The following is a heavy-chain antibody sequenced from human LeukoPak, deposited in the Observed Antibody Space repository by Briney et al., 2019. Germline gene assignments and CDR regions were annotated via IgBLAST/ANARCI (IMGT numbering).Heavy chain of an antibody. Sequence: SETLSLTCAVSGYSISSGYYWGWVRQAPGKGLEWIGSIYHTGSTDYNPSLKSPLTISVDMSKNQFSLNLRSVTAADTAVYYCARDKDDSVWGTYRWWGQGMLVTVSS. V-gene: IGHV4-38-2*01. CDR1: GYSISSGYY. CDR2: IYHTGST. CDR3: ARDKDDSVWGTYRW. J-gene: IGHJ4*02. D-gene: IGHD3-16*02.